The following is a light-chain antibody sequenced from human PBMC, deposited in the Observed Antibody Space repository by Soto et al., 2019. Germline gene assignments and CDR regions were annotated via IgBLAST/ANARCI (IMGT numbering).Light chain of an antibody. Sequence: QAVVTQSSSASASLGSSVKLTCTLSSGHSSYIIAWHQQQPGKAPRYLMKLEGRGNYNKGSGVPDRFSGPSSGADRYLTISNLQFEDEADYYCETWDSNTWVFGGGTKVTVL. V-gene: IGLV4-60*02. CDR2: LEGRGNY. J-gene: IGLJ3*02. CDR3: ETWDSNTWV. CDR1: SGHSSYI.